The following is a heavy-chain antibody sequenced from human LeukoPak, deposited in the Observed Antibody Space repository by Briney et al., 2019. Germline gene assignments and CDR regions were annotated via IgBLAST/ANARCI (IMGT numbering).Heavy chain of an antibody. CDR3: ASSYSSSSGWFDY. CDR2: IIPIFGTA. D-gene: IGHD6-6*01. CDR1: GGTFSSYA. V-gene: IGHV1-69*05. J-gene: IGHJ4*02. Sequence: ASVKVSCKASGGTFSSYAISWVRQAPGQGLEWMGGIIPIFGTANYAQKFQGRVTITTDESTSTAYMELSSLRSEDTAVYYCASSYSSSSGWFDYWGQGTLVTVSS.